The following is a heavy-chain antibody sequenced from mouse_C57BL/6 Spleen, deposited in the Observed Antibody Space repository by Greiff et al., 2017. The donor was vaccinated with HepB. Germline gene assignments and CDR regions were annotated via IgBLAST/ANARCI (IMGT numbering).Heavy chain of an antibody. D-gene: IGHD2-14*01. Sequence: VHLVESGPGLVQPSQSLSITCTVSGFSLTSYGVHWVRQSPGKGLEWLGVIWRGGSTDYNAAFMSGLSITKDNSKSQVFFKMNSLQADDTAIYYCAKRGTEGYAMDYWGQGTSVTVSS. V-gene: IGHV2-5*01. CDR1: GFSLTSYG. CDR3: AKRGTEGYAMDY. J-gene: IGHJ4*01. CDR2: IWRGGST.